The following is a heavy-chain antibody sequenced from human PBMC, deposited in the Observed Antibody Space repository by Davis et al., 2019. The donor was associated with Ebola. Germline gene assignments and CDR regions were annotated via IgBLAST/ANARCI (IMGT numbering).Heavy chain of an antibody. CDR3: AKDRNVAPMDV. V-gene: IGHV3-30-3*01. J-gene: IGHJ6*03. D-gene: IGHD1-14*01. CDR1: GFTFSSYA. Sequence: GESLKISCAASGFTFSSYAMHWVRQAPGKGLEWVAVISYDGSNKYYADSVKGRFTISRDNAKNSLYLQMNSLRAEDTAVYYCAKDRNVAPMDVWGKGTTVTVSS. CDR2: ISYDGSNK.